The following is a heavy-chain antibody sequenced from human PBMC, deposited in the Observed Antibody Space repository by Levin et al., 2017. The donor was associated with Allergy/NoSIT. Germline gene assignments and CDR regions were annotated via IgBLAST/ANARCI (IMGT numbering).Heavy chain of an antibody. V-gene: IGHV3-30-3*01. J-gene: IGHJ4*02. CDR3: ARTHGDRSGYYHDY. CDR1: GFIFSNFA. CDR2: ISTDDGSIK. Sequence: GGSLRLSCAASGFIFSNFAMHWVRQAPGKGLEWVAVISTDDGSIKYYADSVKGRFTISKDNSKNTLYLQMNSPRPEDTAVYYCARTHGDRSGYYHDYWGQGTLVTVSS. D-gene: IGHD3-22*01.